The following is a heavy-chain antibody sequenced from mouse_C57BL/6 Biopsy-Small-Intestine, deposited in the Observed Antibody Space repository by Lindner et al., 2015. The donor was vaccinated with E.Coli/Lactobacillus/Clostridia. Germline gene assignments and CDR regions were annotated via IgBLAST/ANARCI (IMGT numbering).Heavy chain of an antibody. CDR1: GYTFTNYW. D-gene: IGHD2-1*01. CDR3: ARGDGNYEDYALDY. J-gene: IGHJ4*01. CDR2: IDPSDSET. Sequence: VQLQESGAELVRPGSSVKLSCKASGYTFTNYWMHWVKQRPIQGLEWIGTIDPSDSETHFNQKFKDKATLTVDKSSSTAYMQLSSLTSEDSAVYYCARGDGNYEDYALDYWGQGTSVTVSS. V-gene: IGHV1-52*01.